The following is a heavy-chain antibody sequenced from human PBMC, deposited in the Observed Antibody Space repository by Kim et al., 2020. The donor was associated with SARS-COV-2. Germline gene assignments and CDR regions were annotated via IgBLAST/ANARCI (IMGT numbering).Heavy chain of an antibody. CDR3: ARELTGDAFDI. J-gene: IGHJ3*02. D-gene: IGHD2-8*02. V-gene: IGHV1-2*05. Sequence: DFAQKLKGRGTMTRDTSISTAYMELSRLRSDDTVVYYCARELTGDAFDIWGQGTMVTVSS.